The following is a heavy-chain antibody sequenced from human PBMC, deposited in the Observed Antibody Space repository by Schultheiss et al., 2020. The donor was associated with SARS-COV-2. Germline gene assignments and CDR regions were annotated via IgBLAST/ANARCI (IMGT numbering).Heavy chain of an antibody. CDR3: ARESEGGGGSMDV. CDR2: INHSGST. CDR1: DGSISSSSYY. V-gene: IGHV4-39*07. J-gene: IGHJ6*02. Sequence: SETLSLTCTVSDGSISSSSYYWGWIRQPPGKGLEWIGEINHSGSTNYNPSLKSRVTISVDKSKNQFSLKLSSVTAADTAVYYCARESEGGGGSMDVWGQGTTVTVSS. D-gene: IGHD3-16*01.